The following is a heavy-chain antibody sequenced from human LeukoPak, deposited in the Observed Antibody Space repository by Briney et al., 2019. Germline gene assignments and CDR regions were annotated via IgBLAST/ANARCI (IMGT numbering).Heavy chain of an antibody. CDR2: IQHDGSER. D-gene: IGHD6-19*01. V-gene: IGHV3-7*03. Sequence: PGGSLRLSCAASGFTSSTYWMTWVRQAPGKGLEWVANIQHDGSERNYMESVKGRFTIARDNAKKSLYLQMNNLRAEDTAVHYCAAGSGWSSDYWGQGTLVTVSS. J-gene: IGHJ4*02. CDR3: AAGSGWSSDY. CDR1: GFTSSTYW.